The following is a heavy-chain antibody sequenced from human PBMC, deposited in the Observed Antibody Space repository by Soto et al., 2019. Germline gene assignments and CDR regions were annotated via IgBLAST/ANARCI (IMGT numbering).Heavy chain of an antibody. Sequence: QVQLQQWGAGLLKPSETLSLTCAVYGGSFSGYYWSWIRQPPGKGLEWIGEINHSGSTNYNPSLKSRVTIAVDPSTTQFSLKLSSVTAADTAVYYCARGLPPLRWRNWFDPWGQGTLVTVSS. J-gene: IGHJ5*02. D-gene: IGHD4-17*01. CDR1: GGSFSGYY. V-gene: IGHV4-34*01. CDR3: ARGLPPLRWRNWFDP. CDR2: INHSGST.